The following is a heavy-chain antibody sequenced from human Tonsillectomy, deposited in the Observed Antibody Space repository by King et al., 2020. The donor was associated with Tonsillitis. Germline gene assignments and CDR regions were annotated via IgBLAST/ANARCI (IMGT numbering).Heavy chain of an antibody. CDR2: ISSSSSTI. J-gene: IGHJ6*02. CDR3: ARDLYYDSRGYYFYYYYGMDV. CDR1: GFTFSSYS. D-gene: IGHD3-22*01. Sequence: EQLVQSGGGLVQPGGSLRLSCAASGFTFSSYSMNWVRQAPGKGLEWVSYISSSSSTIYYADSVKGRFTISRDNAKNSLYLQMNSLRDEDTAVYYCARDLYYDSRGYYFYYYYGMDVWGQGTTVTVSS. V-gene: IGHV3-48*02.